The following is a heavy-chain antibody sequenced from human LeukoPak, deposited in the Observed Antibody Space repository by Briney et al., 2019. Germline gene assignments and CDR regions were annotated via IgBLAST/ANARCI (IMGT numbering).Heavy chain of an antibody. CDR2: ITGSSSYI. D-gene: IGHD3-3*01. J-gene: IGHJ4*02. CDR3: TTSNFGFPFDY. CDR1: GFTFSSYS. Sequence: GGSLRLSCAASGFTFSSYSMNWVRQAPGKGLEWVSSITGSSSYIYYADSVKGRFTISRDDAKNSLYLQMNSLKTEDAAVYYCTTSNFGFPFDYWGQGALVTVSS. V-gene: IGHV3-21*03.